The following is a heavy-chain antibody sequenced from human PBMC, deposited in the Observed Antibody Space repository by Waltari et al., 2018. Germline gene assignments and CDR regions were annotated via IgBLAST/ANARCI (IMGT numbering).Heavy chain of an antibody. CDR2: INRSGRT. V-gene: IGHV4-34*01. D-gene: IGHD1-26*01. CDR1: GGSFSVYY. J-gene: IGHJ5*02. CDR3: ARADRGPRSGSSATPAWGP. Sequence: QVQLQQWGAGLLKPSETLSLTCAVYGGSFSVYYWRWIRQPPGKGLGWIGEINRSGRTNYNPSLKSRVTISLDTSKNHFSLKLSSVTAADTAVYYCARADRGPRSGSSATPAWGPWGQGTLVTVSS.